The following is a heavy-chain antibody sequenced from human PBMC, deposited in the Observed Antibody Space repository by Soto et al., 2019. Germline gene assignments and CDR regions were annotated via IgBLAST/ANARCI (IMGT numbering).Heavy chain of an antibody. Sequence: QVQLVQSGAEVKTPGASVKVSCKASGYTFATYDINLVRQAPGQGLEWMGWMNPNSGNTGYAQKFQGRLTMTRDTALSVAHMELSSLRNEDTAVYYCARSDGYNFNWLDSWGQGTLVTVSA. D-gene: IGHD2-21*01. V-gene: IGHV1-8*01. CDR1: GYTFATYD. J-gene: IGHJ5*01. CDR2: MNPNSGNT. CDR3: ARSDGYNFNWLDS.